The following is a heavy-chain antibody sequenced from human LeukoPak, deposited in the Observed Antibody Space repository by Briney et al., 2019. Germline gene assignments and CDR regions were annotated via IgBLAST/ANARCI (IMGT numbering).Heavy chain of an antibody. Sequence: PSETLSLTCIVSGGSISSHYWSWMRQPPREGLGWIGYIYYSGSTNYNPSLKSRVTISVDTSKNQFSLKLSSVTAADTAVYYCARVLIGNCDFWSGLFDYWGQGTLVTVSS. CDR3: ARVLIGNCDFWSGLFDY. V-gene: IGHV4-59*11. D-gene: IGHD3-3*01. J-gene: IGHJ4*02. CDR2: IYYSGST. CDR1: GGSISSHY.